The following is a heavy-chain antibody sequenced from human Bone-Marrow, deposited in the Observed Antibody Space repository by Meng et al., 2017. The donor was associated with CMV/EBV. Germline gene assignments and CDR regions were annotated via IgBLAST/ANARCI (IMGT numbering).Heavy chain of an antibody. D-gene: IGHD6-13*01. CDR3: AKAYDSSWYYFDY. J-gene: IGHJ4*02. Sequence: AASGFTFSSHAMSWVRQAQGKGLEWVSGISGGGGSTYYADSVKGRFTISRDNSKNTLYLQMNSLRAEDTALYYCAKAYDSSWYYFDYWGQGTLVTVSS. CDR1: GFTFSSHA. V-gene: IGHV3-23*01. CDR2: ISGGGGST.